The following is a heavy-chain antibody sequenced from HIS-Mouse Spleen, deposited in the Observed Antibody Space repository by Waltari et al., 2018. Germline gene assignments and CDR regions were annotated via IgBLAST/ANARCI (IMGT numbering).Heavy chain of an antibody. CDR3: AREIPYSSSWYDWYFDL. D-gene: IGHD6-13*01. CDR2: SYYSGST. J-gene: IGHJ2*01. Sequence: QLQLQESGPGLVKPSEPLSLTCTVSGGSISSSSYYCGWIRQPPGKGLEWIGSSYYSGSTYYNPSLKSRVTISVDTSKNQFSLKLSSVTAADTAVYYCAREIPYSSSWYDWYFDLWGRGTLVTVSS. CDR1: GGSISSSSYY. V-gene: IGHV4-39*07.